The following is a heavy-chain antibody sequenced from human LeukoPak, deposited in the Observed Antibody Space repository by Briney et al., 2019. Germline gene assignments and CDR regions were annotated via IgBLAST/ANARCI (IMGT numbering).Heavy chain of an antibody. V-gene: IGHV3-7*03. J-gene: IGHJ6*04. CDR3: ARDDWNAVYYYYYGMDV. CDR2: IKQDGSEK. D-gene: IGHD1-1*01. Sequence: PGGSLRLSCAASGFTFTSYAMSWVRQAPGKGLEWVANIKQDGSEKYYVDSVKGRFTTSRDNAKNSLYLQMNSLRAEDTAVYYCARDDWNAVYYYYYGMDVWGKGTTVTVSS. CDR1: GFTFTSYA.